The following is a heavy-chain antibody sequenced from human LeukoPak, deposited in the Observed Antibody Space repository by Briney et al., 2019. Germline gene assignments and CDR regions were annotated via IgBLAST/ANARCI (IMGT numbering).Heavy chain of an antibody. CDR3: ARGDGYNAFDY. Sequence: QPGGSLRLSCAASGFTFSSYGMHWVRQAPGKGLEWVSYISSSGSTIYYADSVKGRFTISRDNAKNSLYLQMNSLRAEDTAVYYCARGDGYNAFDYWGQGTLVTVSS. J-gene: IGHJ4*02. D-gene: IGHD5-24*01. CDR2: ISSSGSTI. V-gene: IGHV3-48*04. CDR1: GFTFSSYG.